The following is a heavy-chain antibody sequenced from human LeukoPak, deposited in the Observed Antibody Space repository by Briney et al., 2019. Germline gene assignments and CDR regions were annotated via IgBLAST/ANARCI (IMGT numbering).Heavy chain of an antibody. D-gene: IGHD2-2*01. CDR2: ISSSSSYI. J-gene: IGHJ4*02. CDR3: AREAYSSNWLFDY. Sequence: GGSLRLSCSASGFTFSDDSMNWVRQAPGKGLECVSSISSSSSYIYYADPVKGRFTISRDNAKNSLSLQMNSLRAEDTAVYYCAREAYSSNWLFDYWGQGTLVTVSS. CDR1: GFTFSDDS. V-gene: IGHV3-21*01.